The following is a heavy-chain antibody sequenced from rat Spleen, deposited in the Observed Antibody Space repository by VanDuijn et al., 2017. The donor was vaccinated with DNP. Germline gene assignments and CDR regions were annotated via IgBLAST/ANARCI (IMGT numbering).Heavy chain of an antibody. D-gene: IGHD1-4*01. CDR3: TRFHSTGLTWFAY. CDR1: GFSLTSYH. Sequence: QVQLKESGPGLVQPSQTLSLTCTVSGFSLTSYHVHWVRQPPGKGLEWMGRIQSGGSTDYNSVLKSRLSISRDTSKSQVFLNMNSLQTEDTAIYFCTRFHSTGLTWFAYWGQGTLVTVSS. CDR2: IQSGGST. J-gene: IGHJ3*01. V-gene: IGHV2-27*01.